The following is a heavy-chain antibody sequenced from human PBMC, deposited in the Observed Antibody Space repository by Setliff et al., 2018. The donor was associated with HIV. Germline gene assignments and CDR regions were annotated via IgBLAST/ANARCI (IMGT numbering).Heavy chain of an antibody. CDR1: GFAFRSYW. Sequence: SLSCAASGFAFRSYWMSWVRQAPGKGLEWVANIKQDGSEKYYVDSVKGRFTISRDNAKNSLYLQMNSLRPEDTAVYYCVKEDITYDSWGQGTLVTVSS. V-gene: IGHV3-7*01. J-gene: IGHJ4*02. D-gene: IGHD2-15*01. CDR3: VKEDITYDS. CDR2: IKQDGSEK.